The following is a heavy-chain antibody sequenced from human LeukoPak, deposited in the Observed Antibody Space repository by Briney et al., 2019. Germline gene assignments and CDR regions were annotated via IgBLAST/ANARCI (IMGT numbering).Heavy chain of an antibody. CDR1: GFTFSRYG. V-gene: IGHV3-33*01. Sequence: GGSLRLSCAASGFTFSRYGMHCSRQAPGKGLEWVAVIWYDGTNKYYADSVKGRFTISRDNSENTLYLQMNSLRGEDTAVYYCGRIGGDRDPFDYWGQGTLVTVSS. J-gene: IGHJ4*02. D-gene: IGHD2-21*02. CDR2: IWYDGTNK. CDR3: GRIGGDRDPFDY.